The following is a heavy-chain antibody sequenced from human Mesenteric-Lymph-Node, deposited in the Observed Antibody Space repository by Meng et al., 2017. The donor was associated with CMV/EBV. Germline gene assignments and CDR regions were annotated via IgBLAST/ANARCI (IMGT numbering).Heavy chain of an antibody. J-gene: IGHJ4*02. CDR1: GFTFSDFW. Sequence: GGSLRLSCAASGFTFSDFWMTWVRQAPGKGLEWVANIKQDGSAKYYVGSVKGRFTISRDNAKNALYLQMNSLRAEDTAVYHCARDWASLDFWGQGTLVTVSS. D-gene: IGHD3-16*01. CDR2: IKQDGSAK. V-gene: IGHV3-7*01. CDR3: ARDWASLDF.